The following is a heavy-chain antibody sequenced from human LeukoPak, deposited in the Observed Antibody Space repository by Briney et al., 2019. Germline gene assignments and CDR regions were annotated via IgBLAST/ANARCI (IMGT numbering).Heavy chain of an antibody. CDR2: INPNSGGT. D-gene: IGHD1-26*01. Sequence: ASVKVSCKASGYTFTGYYMHWVRQAPGQGLEWMGWINPNSGGTNYAQKFQGRVTMTRDTSISTAYMELSRLRSDDTAVYYCARERSKGSGSSMPVYWGQGTLVTVSS. V-gene: IGHV1-2*02. J-gene: IGHJ4*02. CDR1: GYTFTGYY. CDR3: ARERSKGSGSSMPVY.